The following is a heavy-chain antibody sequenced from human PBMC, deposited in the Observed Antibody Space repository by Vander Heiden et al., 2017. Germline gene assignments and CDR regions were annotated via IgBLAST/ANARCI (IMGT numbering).Heavy chain of an antibody. V-gene: IGHV3-30-3*01. D-gene: IGHD4-17*01. CDR1: GFTFSSYA. J-gene: IGHJ6*02. Sequence: QVQLVESGGGVVQPGRSLRLSCAASGFTFSSYAMHWVRQVPGKGLEWVAVISYDGSNKYYADSVKGRFTIARDHSKNTLYLQMNSLRAEDTAVYYCARDLGTTVTENHAYYYYYGMDVWGQGTTVTVSS. CDR2: ISYDGSNK. CDR3: ARDLGTTVTENHAYYYYYGMDV.